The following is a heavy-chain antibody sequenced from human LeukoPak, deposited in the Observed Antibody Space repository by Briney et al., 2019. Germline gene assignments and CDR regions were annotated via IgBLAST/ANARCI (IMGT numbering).Heavy chain of an antibody. Sequence: GGSVRLSCAASGFTFASYGIPWVRQAPGKGLEWVAVISYDGSNKFYADSVKGRFTISRDNSKNMVYLQMNSLRGDDSAVYYCAKEYKAMSFFDYWGQGTLVTVSS. CDR3: AKEYKAMSFFDY. D-gene: IGHD1-1*01. CDR1: GFTFASYG. J-gene: IGHJ4*02. CDR2: ISYDGSNK. V-gene: IGHV3-30*18.